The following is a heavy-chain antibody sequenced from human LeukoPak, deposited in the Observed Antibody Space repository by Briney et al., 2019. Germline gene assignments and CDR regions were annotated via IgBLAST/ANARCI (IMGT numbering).Heavy chain of an antibody. J-gene: IGHJ1*01. V-gene: IGHV1-46*01. CDR1: GYTFTSYY. Sequence: GASVKVSCKASGYTFTSYYMHWVRQAPGQGLEWMGIINPSGGSTSYAQKFQGRVTMTRDTSTSTVYMELSSLRSEDTAVYYCARDLNGSGRSYEYFQHWGQGTLVTVSS. CDR2: INPSGGST. CDR3: ARDLNGSGRSYEYFQH. D-gene: IGHD3-10*01.